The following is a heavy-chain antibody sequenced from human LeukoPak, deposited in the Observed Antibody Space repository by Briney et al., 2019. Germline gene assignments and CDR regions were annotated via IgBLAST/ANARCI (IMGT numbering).Heavy chain of an antibody. CDR2: LYYSGNT. D-gene: IGHD3-16*02. CDR1: GGSITNYY. V-gene: IGHV4-59*01. Sequence: SETLSLTCTVSGGSITNYYWSWIRQPPGKGLEWIGYLYYSGNTNYNPSLKSRVTISVDTSKNQVSLRLSSVTAADTAMYYCAKVFYDYAWGSYRYWAFDIWGQGTMVTVSS. CDR3: AKVFYDYAWGSYRYWAFDI. J-gene: IGHJ3*02.